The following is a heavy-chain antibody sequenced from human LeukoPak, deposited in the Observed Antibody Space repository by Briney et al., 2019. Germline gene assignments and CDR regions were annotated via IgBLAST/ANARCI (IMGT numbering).Heavy chain of an antibody. Sequence: GGSLRLSCAASGFTFSRNWMTWVHQAPGRGLEWVANIKQDGSEIYYVDSVKGRFTISRDNAKNSLYLQMNSLRAEDTAVYYCARDGATFSGYDWYYYMDVWGKGTTVTVSS. CDR2: IKQDGSEI. CDR3: ARDGATFSGYDWYYYMDV. V-gene: IGHV3-7*01. CDR1: GFTFSRNW. J-gene: IGHJ6*03. D-gene: IGHD5-12*01.